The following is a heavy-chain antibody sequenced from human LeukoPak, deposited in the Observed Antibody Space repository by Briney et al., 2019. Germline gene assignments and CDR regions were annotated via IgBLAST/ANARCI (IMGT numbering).Heavy chain of an antibody. D-gene: IGHD6-6*01. CDR1: GGTFSSYA. CDR2: IIPIFGTA. J-gene: IGHJ4*02. CDR3: ASQPPYSSSSESFDY. Sequence: SVKVSCKASGGTFSSYAISWVRQAPGQGPEWMGGIIPIFGTANYAQRFQGRVTITADESTSTAYMELSSLRSEDTAVYYCASQPPYSSSSESFDYWGQGTLVTVSS. V-gene: IGHV1-69*13.